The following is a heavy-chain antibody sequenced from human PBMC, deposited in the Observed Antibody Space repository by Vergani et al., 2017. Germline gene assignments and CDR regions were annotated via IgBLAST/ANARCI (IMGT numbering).Heavy chain of an antibody. CDR1: GFTFSNSA. D-gene: IGHD1-20*01. J-gene: IGHJ4*01. Sequence: EVHLLESGGGLVQSGGSLRLSCAASGFTFSNSAVSWVRQAPGRGLAWVSSISGPGLSTYYADSVRGRFSISRDNSKNTLYLQMNSLRVEDTAVYYCARAYGRYDWFDYWGQRTLVTVSS. CDR2: ISGPGLST. CDR3: ARAYGRYDWFDY. V-gene: IGHV3-23*01.